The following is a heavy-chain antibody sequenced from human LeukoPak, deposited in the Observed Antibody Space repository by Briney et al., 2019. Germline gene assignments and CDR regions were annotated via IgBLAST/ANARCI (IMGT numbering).Heavy chain of an antibody. D-gene: IGHD2-15*01. V-gene: IGHV1-69*13. J-gene: IGHJ4*02. CDR3: ASIGCSGGSCYDY. Sequence: SVKVSCKASGGTFSSYAISGVRQALGQGLERMGGILPIFGTANYAQKFQGRVTITADESTSTAYMELSSLRSEDTAVYYCASIGCSGGSCYDYWGQGTLVTVSS. CDR1: GGTFSSYA. CDR2: ILPIFGTA.